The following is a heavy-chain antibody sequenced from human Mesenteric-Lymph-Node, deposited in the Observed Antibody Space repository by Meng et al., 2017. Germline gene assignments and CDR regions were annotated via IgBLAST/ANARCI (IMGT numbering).Heavy chain of an antibody. CDR3: ARDPLTMTVVGLDY. J-gene: IGHJ4*02. D-gene: IGHD3-3*01. CDR2: ISGGGGGT. V-gene: IGHV3-23*01. Sequence: GESLKISCGASGFTFSSYAMSWVRQAPGKGLEWVSSISGGGGGTYYAESVKGRFTISRDNSKNTLYLQMNSLRAEDTAVYYCARDPLTMTVVGLDYWGQGTEVTVSS. CDR1: GFTFSSYA.